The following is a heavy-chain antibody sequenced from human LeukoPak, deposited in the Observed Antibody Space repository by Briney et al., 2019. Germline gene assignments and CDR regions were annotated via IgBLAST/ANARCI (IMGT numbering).Heavy chain of an antibody. CDR3: ARETTPNYYYYGMDV. Sequence: SSVTVSCKASGGTFISYAISCVRQAPGQALEWIGGIIPIFGIANYAQKFQGRVTITADKSTSSAYMELSSLRSEDTAVYYCARETTPNYYYYGMDVWGQGTTVTVSS. V-gene: IGHV1-69*10. D-gene: IGHD4-11*01. J-gene: IGHJ6*02. CDR2: IIPIFGIA. CDR1: GGTFISYA.